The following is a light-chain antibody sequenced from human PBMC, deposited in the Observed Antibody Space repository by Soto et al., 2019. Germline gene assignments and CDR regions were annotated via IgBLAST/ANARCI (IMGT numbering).Light chain of an antibody. J-gene: IGLJ1*01. CDR1: SSNIGAGYD. CDR3: QSYDSSLSGSYV. V-gene: IGLV1-40*01. Sequence: QSVLTQPPSVSGAPGQRVTISCTGSSSNIGAGYDVHWYQQLPGTAPKLLIYGNSNRPSGVPDRVSGSKSGTSASLAITGLQDEDEADYYCQSYDSSLSGSYVFGTGTKVTVL. CDR2: GNS.